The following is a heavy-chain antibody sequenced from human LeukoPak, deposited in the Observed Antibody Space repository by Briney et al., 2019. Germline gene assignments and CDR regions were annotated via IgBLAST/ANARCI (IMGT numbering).Heavy chain of an antibody. CDR3: ARHNGGNSNY. Sequence: ASVKVSCKASGYTFTGYYMHWVRQAPGQGLEWMGRMNPNSGGTNYAQKFQGRVTMTRDTSISTAYMELSRLRSDDTAVYYCARHNGGNSNYWGQGTLVTVPS. D-gene: IGHD4-23*01. CDR1: GYTFTGYY. CDR2: MNPNSGGT. V-gene: IGHV1-2*06. J-gene: IGHJ4*02.